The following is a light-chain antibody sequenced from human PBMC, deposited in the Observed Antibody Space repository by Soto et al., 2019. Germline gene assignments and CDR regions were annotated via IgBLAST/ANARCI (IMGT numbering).Light chain of an antibody. CDR3: QQRSNGY. CDR1: QSVSSY. V-gene: IGKV3-11*01. J-gene: IGKJ2*01. Sequence: EIVLTQSPATLSLSPGERATLSCRASQSVSSYLAWYQQKPGQAPRLLIYDASNRATGIPARFSGSGSGTDFTLTISSLEPEDCAVYYCQQRSNGYFGQGTKLEIK. CDR2: DAS.